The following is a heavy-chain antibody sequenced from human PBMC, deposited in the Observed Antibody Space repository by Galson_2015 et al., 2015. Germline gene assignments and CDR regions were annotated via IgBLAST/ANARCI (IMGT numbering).Heavy chain of an antibody. CDR3: ARDRSGYDLYYLDY. Sequence: SVKVSCKAPGYTFTTYGVTWVRQAPGQGLEWMGCITAHNGNTNYAQKFQGRVTMTKDTSTSTAYMELRSLRSDDTAVYYCARDRSGYDLYYLDYWGQGTPVTVSS. J-gene: IGHJ4*02. V-gene: IGHV1-18*04. CDR2: ITAHNGNT. CDR1: GYTFTTYG. D-gene: IGHD5-12*01.